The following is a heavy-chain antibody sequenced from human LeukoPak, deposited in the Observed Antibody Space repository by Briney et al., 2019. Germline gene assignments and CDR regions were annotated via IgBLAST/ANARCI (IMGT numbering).Heavy chain of an antibody. CDR2: ISGSSGNI. Sequence: LPGESLRLSCAASGFTFSRFSMNWVRQAPRKGLEWVSYISGSSGNIHYADSVKGRFTISRDNAKNSLYLQMNSLRAEDTAVYYCARDTAFSFDYWGQGNLVTVSS. CDR3: ARDTAFSFDY. CDR1: GFTFSRFS. V-gene: IGHV3-48*01. D-gene: IGHD2-21*02. J-gene: IGHJ4*02.